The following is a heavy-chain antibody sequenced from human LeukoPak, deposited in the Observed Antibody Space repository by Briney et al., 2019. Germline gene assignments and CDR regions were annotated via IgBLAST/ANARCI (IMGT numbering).Heavy chain of an antibody. J-gene: IGHJ4*02. Sequence: PGGSLRLSCAASGFTFSSYAMSWVRHAPGKGLEWVSAISGSGGSTYYADSVKGRFTISRDNSKNTLYLQMNSLRAEDTAVYYCAKGRGSGYASRMSDYWGQGTLVTVSS. CDR3: AKGRGSGYASRMSDY. CDR1: GFTFSSYA. D-gene: IGHD5-12*01. V-gene: IGHV3-23*01. CDR2: ISGSGGST.